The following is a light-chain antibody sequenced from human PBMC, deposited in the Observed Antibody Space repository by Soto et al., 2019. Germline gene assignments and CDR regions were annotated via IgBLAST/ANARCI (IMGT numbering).Light chain of an antibody. CDR1: QSLLYSNGYTY. Sequence: DIVMTQSPLSPPVTPGEPASISCRSSQSLLYSNGYTYLDWYLQKPGQAPQLLIYLASNRASGVPDRFSGTGSGTDFTLKISRVEAEDVGVYYCMQTLQTPTFGQGTRLEIK. J-gene: IGKJ5*01. V-gene: IGKV2-28*01. CDR2: LAS. CDR3: MQTLQTPT.